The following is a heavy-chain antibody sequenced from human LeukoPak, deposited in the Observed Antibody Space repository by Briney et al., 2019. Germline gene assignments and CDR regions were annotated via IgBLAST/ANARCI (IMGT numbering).Heavy chain of an antibody. CDR1: GGSISGYY. CDR3: ARQADSSLYYYFGN. V-gene: IGHV4-59*08. J-gene: IGHJ4*02. CDR2: VYYSGTT. D-gene: IGHD6-13*01. Sequence: SSETLSLTCTVSGGSISGYYWSWIRQPPGKGLEWIGCVYYSGTTNYNPSLKSRVTISLDTSRNQFSLKLSSVTAADTAVYYCARQADSSLYYYFGNWGQGALVTVSS.